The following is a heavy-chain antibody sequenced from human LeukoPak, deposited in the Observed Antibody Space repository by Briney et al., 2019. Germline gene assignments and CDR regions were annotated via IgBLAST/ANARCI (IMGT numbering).Heavy chain of an antibody. J-gene: IGHJ4*02. CDR2: ISGSGGTT. CDR1: GFTFNSYG. CDR3: AKSGYNRFDY. V-gene: IGHV3-23*01. Sequence: PGGSLRLSCAASGFTFNSYGINWVRQAPGKGLEWVAGISGSGGTTYYADSVKGRFTISRDNSKNTLYLQMNSLIAEDTAVYYCAKSGYNRFDYWGQGTRVTVSS. D-gene: IGHD5-24*01.